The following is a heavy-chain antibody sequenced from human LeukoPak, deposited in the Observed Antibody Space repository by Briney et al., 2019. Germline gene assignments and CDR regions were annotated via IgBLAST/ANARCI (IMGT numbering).Heavy chain of an antibody. CDR1: GGSISSSNW. CDR2: IYHSGST. Sequence: SGTLSLTCAVSGGSISSSNWWSWVRQPPGKGLEWIGEIYHSGSTNYNPSLKSRVTISVDKTKNQFSLKLSSVTAADTAVYYCARTHGYGGNSEVDAFDIWGQGTMVTVSS. CDR3: ARTHGYGGNSEVDAFDI. V-gene: IGHV4-4*02. D-gene: IGHD4-23*01. J-gene: IGHJ3*02.